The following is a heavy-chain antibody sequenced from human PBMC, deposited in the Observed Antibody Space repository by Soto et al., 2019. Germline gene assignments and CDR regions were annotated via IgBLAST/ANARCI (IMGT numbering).Heavy chain of an antibody. CDR1: GGSISSGSYS. D-gene: IGHD3-10*01. J-gene: IGHJ4*02. CDR3: ASHFGEREKKFDY. Sequence: PSETLSLTCTVSGGSISSGSYSWSWIRQPPGKALEWIGYISHTGSTYYNPSLTSRVTISLDRSQNQFSLRLSSVTAADTAVYYCASHFGEREKKFDYWGQGTQVTVSS. V-gene: IGHV4-30-2*01. CDR2: ISHTGST.